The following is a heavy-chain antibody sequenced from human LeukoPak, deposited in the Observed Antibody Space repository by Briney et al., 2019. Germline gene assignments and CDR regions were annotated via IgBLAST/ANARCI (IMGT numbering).Heavy chain of an antibody. V-gene: IGHV1-2*02. CDR3: ARDLRRSGWPEPFFDY. D-gene: IGHD6-19*01. J-gene: IGHJ4*02. CDR1: GYTFTSYY. CDR2: INPNSGGT. Sequence: ASVKVSCKASGYTFTSYYMHWVRQAPGQGLEWMGWINPNSGGTNYAQKFQGRVTMTRDTSISTAYMELSRLRSDDTAVYYCARDLRRSGWPEPFFDYWGQGTLVTVSS.